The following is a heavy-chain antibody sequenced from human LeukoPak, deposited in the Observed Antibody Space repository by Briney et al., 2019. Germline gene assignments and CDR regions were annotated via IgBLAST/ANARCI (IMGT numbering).Heavy chain of an antibody. Sequence: GGSLRLSCAASGFTFSTYWMHWVRQAPGKGLVWVSRINSDGSRTTYADSVKGRFTISRDNAKNTLYLQMDSLRTEDTAVYYCARPETQYSSGLDGFDIWGQGTMVTVSS. CDR1: GFTFSTYW. V-gene: IGHV3-74*01. D-gene: IGHD6-19*01. CDR3: ARPETQYSSGLDGFDI. CDR2: INSDGSRT. J-gene: IGHJ3*02.